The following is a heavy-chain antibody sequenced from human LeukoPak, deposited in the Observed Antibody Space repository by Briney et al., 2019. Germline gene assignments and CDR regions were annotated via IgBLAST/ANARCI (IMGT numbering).Heavy chain of an antibody. CDR3: ARGIADPYSFDS. CDR2: IYSTGNT. V-gene: IGHV4-4*07. Sequence: SETLSLTCTVSGGSINFYYWSWIRQPAGKGLEWIGRIYSTGNTNYSPSLKSRVTMSVDKSKSQFSLNLSSVTAADTAVYYCARGIADPYSFDSWGQGTLVTVSS. J-gene: IGHJ4*02. D-gene: IGHD6-13*01. CDR1: GGSINFYY.